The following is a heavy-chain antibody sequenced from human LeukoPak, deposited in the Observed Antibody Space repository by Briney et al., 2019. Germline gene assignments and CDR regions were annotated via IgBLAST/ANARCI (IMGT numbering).Heavy chain of an antibody. J-gene: IGHJ3*02. CDR3: ARGGYDILTGYSLGAFDI. CDR2: INPNSGGT. V-gene: IGHV1-2*02. CDR1: GYTFTGYY. D-gene: IGHD3-9*01. Sequence: ASVKVSCKASGYTFTGYYMHWVRQAPGQGLEWMGWINPNSGGTNYAQKFQGRVTMTRDTSISTAYMELGRLRSDDTAVYYCARGGYDILTGYSLGAFDIWGQGTMVTVSS.